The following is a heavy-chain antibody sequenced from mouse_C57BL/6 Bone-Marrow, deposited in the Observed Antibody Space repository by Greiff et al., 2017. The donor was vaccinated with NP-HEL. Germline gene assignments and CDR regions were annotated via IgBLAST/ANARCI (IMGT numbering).Heavy chain of an antibody. V-gene: IGHV5-12*01. J-gene: IGHJ1*03. Sequence: EVKVVESGGGLVQPGGSLKLSCAASGFTFSDYYMYWVRQTPAKRLEWVAYISNGGGSTYYPDTVKGRFTISRDNAKNTLYLQMSRLKSEDTAMYYCARGITTVVAHWYFEVWGTGTTVTVSS. CDR3: ARGITTVVAHWYFEV. CDR1: GFTFSDYY. D-gene: IGHD1-1*01. CDR2: ISNGGGST.